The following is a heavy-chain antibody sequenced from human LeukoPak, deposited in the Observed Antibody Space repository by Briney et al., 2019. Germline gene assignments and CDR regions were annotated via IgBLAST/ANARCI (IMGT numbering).Heavy chain of an antibody. V-gene: IGHV4-4*02. J-gene: IGHJ4*02. CDR3: ASAGHAGSGYKVC. D-gene: IGHD3-22*01. Sequence: PSGTLSLTCAVSGGSICSINWWSWVRQPPGKGLVGSGELYRRRGANYNPSLKRRGPIPVDKANNQFSLKLSPVTGADPRVYYCASAGHAGSGYKVCWGQGTLVTVSS. CDR2: LYRRRGA. CDR1: GGSICSINW.